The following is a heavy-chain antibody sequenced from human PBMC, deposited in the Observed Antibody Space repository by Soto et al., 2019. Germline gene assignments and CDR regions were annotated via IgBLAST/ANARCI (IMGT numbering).Heavy chain of an antibody. V-gene: IGHV5-10-1*01. Sequence: GESLKISCKGSGYSFTSYWISWVRQMPGKGLEWMGRIDPSDSYTNYSPSFRGHVTIAADKSISTAYMQWSSLKASDTAVYDCARHGTAARRFDYWGQGTLVTVSS. CDR2: IDPSDSYT. J-gene: IGHJ4*02. CDR1: GYSFTSYW. D-gene: IGHD6-6*01. CDR3: ARHGTAARRFDY.